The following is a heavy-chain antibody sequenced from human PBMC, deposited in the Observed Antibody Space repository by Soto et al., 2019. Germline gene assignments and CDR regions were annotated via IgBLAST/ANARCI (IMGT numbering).Heavy chain of an antibody. Sequence: QMQLVQSGAEVKKPGASVKVSCKASGYTFTSYYMHWVRQAPGQGLEWMGIINPSGGSTSYAQKFQGRVTMTRDTSTSTVSMELSSLRSEDTAVYYCARVGRSSYSSAWYYFDYWGQGTLVTVSS. CDR1: GYTFTSYY. CDR3: ARVGRSSYSSAWYYFDY. J-gene: IGHJ4*02. CDR2: INPSGGST. D-gene: IGHD6-19*01. V-gene: IGHV1-46*01.